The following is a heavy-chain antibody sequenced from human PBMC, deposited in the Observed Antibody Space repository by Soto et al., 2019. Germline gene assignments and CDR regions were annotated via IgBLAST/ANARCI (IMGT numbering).Heavy chain of an antibody. Sequence: GGSLRLSCAASGFTFSSYAMSWVRQAPGKGLEWVSAISGSGGSTYYADSVKGRFTIPRDNSKNTLYLQMNSLRAEDTAVYYCATRFLEWLLYGYMDVWGKGTTVTVSS. CDR1: GFTFSSYA. V-gene: IGHV3-23*01. D-gene: IGHD3-3*01. J-gene: IGHJ6*03. CDR2: ISGSGGST. CDR3: ATRFLEWLLYGYMDV.